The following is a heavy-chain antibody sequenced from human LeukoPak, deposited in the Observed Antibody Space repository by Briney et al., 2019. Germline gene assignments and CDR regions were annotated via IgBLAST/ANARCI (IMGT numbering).Heavy chain of an antibody. D-gene: IGHD3-22*01. J-gene: IGHJ4*02. CDR3: ARDNDDSSAIDY. V-gene: IGHV3-33*01. CDR2: IWYDGSNK. CDR1: GFTFSSYG. Sequence: GGSLRLSCAASGFTFSSYGMHWARQAPGKGLEWVAVIWYDGSNKYYADSVKGRFTISRDNSKNTLYLQMNSLRAEDTAVYYCARDNDDSSAIDYWGQGTLVTVSS.